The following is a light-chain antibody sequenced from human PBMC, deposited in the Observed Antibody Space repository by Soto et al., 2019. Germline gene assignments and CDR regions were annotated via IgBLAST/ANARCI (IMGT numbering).Light chain of an antibody. Sequence: QTVVTQPRSVSGSPGQSVTISCTGTSSDVGGYNYVSWYQQHPGTAPKLMIYDVSMRPSGVPDRFSGSKSGNTASLTISGLQAEDEADYYCCSYAGSYTLYVFGTGTKSPS. CDR3: CSYAGSYTLYV. CDR2: DVS. J-gene: IGLJ1*01. V-gene: IGLV2-11*01. CDR1: SSDVGGYNY.